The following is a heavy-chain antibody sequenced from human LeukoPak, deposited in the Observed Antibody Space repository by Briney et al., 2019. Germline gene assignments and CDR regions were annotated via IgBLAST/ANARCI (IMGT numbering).Heavy chain of an antibody. V-gene: IGHV4-39*01. D-gene: IGHD2-2*03. CDR1: GDSISSNSYF. J-gene: IGHJ4*02. Sequence: SETLSLTCTVSGDSISSNSYFWGWIRQSPGKGLEWIASIYYSGNTYYNPSLKSRVTISEDTSKNQFSLKLSSVTAADTAVYYCVRQGDGYCTSTNCLFSFDYWGQGTLVTVSS. CDR3: VRQGDGYCTSTNCLFSFDY. CDR2: IYYSGNT.